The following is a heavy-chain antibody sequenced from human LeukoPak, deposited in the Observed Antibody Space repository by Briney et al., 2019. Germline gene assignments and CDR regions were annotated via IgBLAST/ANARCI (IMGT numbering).Heavy chain of an antibody. J-gene: IGHJ3*02. CDR2: ISYSGST. D-gene: IGHD3-10*01. CDR3: ARLMVRGVISDAFDI. CDR1: GGSISDYY. V-gene: IGHV4-59*01. Sequence: SETLSLTCTVSGGSISDYYWSWIRQPPGKGLEWIGYISYSGSTNYNPSLKSRVTISVDTSKNQFSLKLSSVTAADTAVYYCARLMVRGVISDAFDIWGQGTMVTVSS.